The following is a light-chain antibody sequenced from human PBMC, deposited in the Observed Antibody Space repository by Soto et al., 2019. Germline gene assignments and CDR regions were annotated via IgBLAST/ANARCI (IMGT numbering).Light chain of an antibody. CDR2: EVT. CDR3: SSYTSSNTLV. Sequence: QSALTQPASVSGSPGQSITTSCTGGSSDIGGYNYVSWFQQHPGKVPKLMIYEVTNRPSGVSNRFSGSKSGSTASLTISGLQAEDEADYYCSSYTSSNTLVFGTGTKVTVL. V-gene: IGLV2-14*01. J-gene: IGLJ1*01. CDR1: SSDIGGYNY.